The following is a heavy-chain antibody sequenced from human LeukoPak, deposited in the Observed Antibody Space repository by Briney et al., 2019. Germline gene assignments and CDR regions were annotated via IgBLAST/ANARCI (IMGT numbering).Heavy chain of an antibody. J-gene: IGHJ3*02. CDR3: ARDLGGSNDAFDI. V-gene: IGHV4-59*01. CDR1: GGSISSYY. CDR2: IYYSGST. Sequence: SETLSLTCTVSGGSISSYYWSWIRQPPGKGLEWIGYIYYSGSTNYNPSLKSRVTISVDTSKNQFSPKLSSVTAADTAVYYCARDLGGSNDAFDIWGQGTMVTVSS.